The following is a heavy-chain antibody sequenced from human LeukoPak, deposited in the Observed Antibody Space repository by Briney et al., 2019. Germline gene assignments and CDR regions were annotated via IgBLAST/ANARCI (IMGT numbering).Heavy chain of an antibody. J-gene: IGHJ6*03. CDR1: GFIFSSCS. CDR3: ARSYYYYYMDV. Sequence: PGGSLRLSCAASGFIFSSCSMNWVRQAPGKGLEWVSYISSSGSTIYYADSVKGRFTISRDNAKNSLYLQMNSLRAEDTAVYYCARSYYYYYMDVWGKGTTVTISS. V-gene: IGHV3-48*04. CDR2: ISSSGSTI.